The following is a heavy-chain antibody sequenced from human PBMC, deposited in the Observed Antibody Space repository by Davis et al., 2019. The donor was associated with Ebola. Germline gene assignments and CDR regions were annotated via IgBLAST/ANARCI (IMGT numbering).Heavy chain of an antibody. V-gene: IGHV3-23*01. J-gene: IGHJ4*02. D-gene: IGHD1-26*01. CDR1: GFTFSSYT. Sequence: GESLKISCAASGFTFSSYTMGWVRQAPGKGLDWVSGVSASGGTTHYADSVTGRFTVSRDNSKNTLYLQMNSLRAEDTAVYYCAKERMGELLGTLVDYWGQGTLVTVSS. CDR2: VSASGGTT. CDR3: AKERMGELLGTLVDY.